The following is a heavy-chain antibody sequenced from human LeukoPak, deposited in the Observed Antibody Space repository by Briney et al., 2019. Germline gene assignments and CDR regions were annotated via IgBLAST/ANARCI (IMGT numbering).Heavy chain of an antibody. CDR3: VRRWGQWSILEN. J-gene: IGHJ4*02. Sequence: GESLKISCQASGYTFTNHWIVWVRQSPGKGLEWMGSVYPGDSDTTYSPSFQGQVTMSAEKSINTAYLQWSSLKPSDTAMYYCVRRWGQWSILENWGQGTLVTVSS. CDR1: GYTFTNHW. D-gene: IGHD6-19*01. CDR2: VYPGDSDT. V-gene: IGHV5-51*01.